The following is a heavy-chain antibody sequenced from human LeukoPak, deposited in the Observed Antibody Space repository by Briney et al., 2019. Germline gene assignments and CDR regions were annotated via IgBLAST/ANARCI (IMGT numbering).Heavy chain of an antibody. CDR2: SSSTSYI. J-gene: IGHJ3*02. V-gene: IGHV3-21*04. CDR3: AKDQRGSGVQGDAFDI. D-gene: IGHD6-19*01. Sequence: SSSTSYIYYADSVKRGFTISRDNAKHSLYLQMNSLRAEDTALYYCAKDQRGSGVQGDAFDIWGQGTMVTVSS.